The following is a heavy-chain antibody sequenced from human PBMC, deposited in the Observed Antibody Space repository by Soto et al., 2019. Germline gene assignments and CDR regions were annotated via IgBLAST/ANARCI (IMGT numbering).Heavy chain of an antibody. CDR2: IYHSGST. J-gene: IGHJ4*02. D-gene: IGHD3-22*01. CDR1: GASISSYY. Sequence: QVQLQESGPGLVKPSETLSLTCTVSGASISSYYWSWIRQPPGKGLEWIGYIYHSGSTKYNPSLKSRVTTSLDTSKNQFSLKLNSVTAADTAVYYCAKYDSSGYGMDYWGQGTLVTVSS. V-gene: IGHV4-59*01. CDR3: AKYDSSGYGMDY.